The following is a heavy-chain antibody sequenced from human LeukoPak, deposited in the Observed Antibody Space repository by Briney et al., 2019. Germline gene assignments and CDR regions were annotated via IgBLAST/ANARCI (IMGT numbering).Heavy chain of an antibody. CDR1: GFTVSSNY. CDR2: IYSDGRT. V-gene: IGHV3-53*01. D-gene: IGHD3-22*01. J-gene: IGHJ4*02. Sequence: GGSLRLSCAASGFTVSSNYMSWVRQAPGKGLEWVSAIYSDGRTYYADSVKGRFTISRDNSKNTLYLQMNSLRAEDMAVYYCARAPGGTQASSGYFDYWGQGTLVTVSS. CDR3: ARAPGGTQASSGYFDY.